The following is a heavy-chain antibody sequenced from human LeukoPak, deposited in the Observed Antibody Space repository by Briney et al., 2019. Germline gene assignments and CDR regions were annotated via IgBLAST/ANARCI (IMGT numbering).Heavy chain of an antibody. CDR2: LSGSGLST. Sequence: PGGSPRLTCAASRFSFSTYAMSWVRQAPGKGLQWVSALSGSGLSTYYADSVKGRFTISRDNSKNTLYLQMNSLRAEDTAVYYCAKGGESSSWLFDYWGQGTLVPVSS. J-gene: IGHJ4*02. CDR1: RFSFSTYA. V-gene: IGHV3-23*01. CDR3: AKGGESSSWLFDY. D-gene: IGHD6-13*01.